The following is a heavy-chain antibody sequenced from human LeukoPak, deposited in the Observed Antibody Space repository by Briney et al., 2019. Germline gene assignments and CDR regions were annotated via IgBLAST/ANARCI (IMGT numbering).Heavy chain of an antibody. Sequence: SVKVSCKASGGTFSSYAISWVRQAPGQGLEWMGGIIPIFGTANYAQKFQGRVTITTDDSTSTAYMELSSLRSEDTAVYYCAREKAGGFGGSPARYFDYWGQGTLVTVSS. CDR3: AREKAGGFGGSPARYFDY. D-gene: IGHD3-16*01. CDR2: IIPIFGTA. CDR1: GGTFSSYA. J-gene: IGHJ4*02. V-gene: IGHV1-69*05.